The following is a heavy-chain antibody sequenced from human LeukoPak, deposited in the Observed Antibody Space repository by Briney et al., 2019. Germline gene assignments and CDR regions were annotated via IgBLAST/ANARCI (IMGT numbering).Heavy chain of an antibody. J-gene: IGHJ3*02. D-gene: IGHD3-22*01. CDR1: GGTFSSYA. CDR3: AKHTRHYYDSSGDAFDI. CDR2: IIPIFGTA. V-gene: IGHV1-69*05. Sequence: SVKVSCKASGGTFSSYAISWVRQAPGQGLEWMGGIIPIFGTANYAQKFQGRVTITTDESTSTAYMELSSLRSEDTAVYYCAKHTRHYYDSSGDAFDIWGQGTMVTVSS.